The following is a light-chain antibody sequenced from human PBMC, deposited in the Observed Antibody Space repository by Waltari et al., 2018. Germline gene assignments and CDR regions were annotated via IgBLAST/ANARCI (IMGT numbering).Light chain of an antibody. CDR3: LHYNRYSYT. CDR1: QYISRL. Sequence: TQSPSTLSASVGDRVTITCRASQYISRLLAWYQQKAGKAPELLIYEASTLETGVPSRFSGSGSGTEFTLTISSLQPDDFATYYCLHYNRYSYTFGQGTKLEIK. V-gene: IGKV1-5*03. CDR2: EAS. J-gene: IGKJ2*01.